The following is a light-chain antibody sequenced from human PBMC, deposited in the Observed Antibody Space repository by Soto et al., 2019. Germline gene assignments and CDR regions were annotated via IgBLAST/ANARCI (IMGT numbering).Light chain of an antibody. CDR1: HDVSRN. Sequence: DIQMTQSPYSLSASVGDRVTIACQSSHDVSRNLNWLQQKPGEAPTLLIYDASNLERGVPSRFSESRARTDFTLIISSLQPEDVTTYYCQQYSSMVSFGGGTAIEIK. V-gene: IGKV1-33*01. CDR2: DAS. J-gene: IGKJ4*01. CDR3: QQYSSMVS.